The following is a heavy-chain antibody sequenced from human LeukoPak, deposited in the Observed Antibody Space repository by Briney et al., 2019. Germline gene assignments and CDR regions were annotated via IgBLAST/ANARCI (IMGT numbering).Heavy chain of an antibody. D-gene: IGHD2-2*01. CDR3: ARGPSFRTRKPNLLNWFDP. J-gene: IGHJ5*02. CDR1: GYTFTSYD. CDR2: MNPNSGNT. Sequence: ASVKVSCKASGYTFTSYDINWVRQATGQGLEWMGWMNPNSGNTGYAQKFQGRVTMTRNTSISTAYMERSSLRSEDTAVYYCARGPSFRTRKPNLLNWFDPWGQGTLVTVSS. V-gene: IGHV1-8*01.